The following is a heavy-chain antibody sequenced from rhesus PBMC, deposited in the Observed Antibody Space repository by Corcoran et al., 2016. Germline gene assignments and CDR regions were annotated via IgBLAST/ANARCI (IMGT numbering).Heavy chain of an antibody. CDR1: GGSISDTYY. Sequence: QVQLQESGPGLLRPSETLSLTCAVSGGSISDTYYWNWIRQPPGKGLEWIGNIYGDKANPHPSLKSRVTISKDTTKNQFSLKLSAVTAADTAVYYCARRPGRNFDYWGQGVLVTVSS. CDR3: ARRPGRNFDY. CDR2: IYGDKA. V-gene: IGHV4S9*01. D-gene: IGHD2-21*01. J-gene: IGHJ4*01.